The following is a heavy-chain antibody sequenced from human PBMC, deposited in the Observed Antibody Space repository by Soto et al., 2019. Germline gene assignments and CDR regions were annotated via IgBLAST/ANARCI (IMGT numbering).Heavy chain of an antibody. CDR2: IGTAGDP. D-gene: IGHD3-16*01. V-gene: IGHV3-13*05. J-gene: IGHJ4*02. CDR3: ARDGGGGFFDY. Sequence: EVQLLQSGGGLVQPGGSLRLSCAASGFSFSLYDMHWVRQTAGKGLEWVSVIGTAGDPNYSGSVKGPFSISRDNGKNSLYLQLNSLNAGDTAVYYCARDGGGGFFDYWGQGALVAVSS. CDR1: GFSFSLYD.